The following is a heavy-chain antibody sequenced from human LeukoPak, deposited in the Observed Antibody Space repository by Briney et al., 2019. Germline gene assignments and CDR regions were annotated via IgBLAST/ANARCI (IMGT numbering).Heavy chain of an antibody. CDR1: GYTFTSYD. CDR2: TSAYNGNT. CDR3: ALSGGSVTRFYYCMDV. J-gene: IGHJ6*02. D-gene: IGHD1-26*01. V-gene: IGHV1-18*01. Sequence: ASVTVSCKASGYTFTSYDISWVRQAPGQGLEWMGWTSAYNGNTNYARKRQGRVTMTTDTATSTAYVELRSLRSDDTAVYYCALSGGSVTRFYYCMDVWGQGTTVTVAS.